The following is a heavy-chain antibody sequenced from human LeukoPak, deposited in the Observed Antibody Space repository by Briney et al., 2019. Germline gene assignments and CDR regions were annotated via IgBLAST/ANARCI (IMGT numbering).Heavy chain of an antibody. CDR1: GFTVSSNY. J-gene: IGHJ4*02. Sequence: GGSLRLSCAASGFTVSSNYMSWVRQAPGKGLEWVSVIYSGGSTYYADSVKGRFTISRDNAKNSLYLQMNSLRAEDTAVYYCAREFDGEYIVVVPAAGFDYWGQGTLVTVSS. D-gene: IGHD2-2*01. CDR2: IYSGGST. V-gene: IGHV3-66*01. CDR3: AREFDGEYIVVVPAAGFDY.